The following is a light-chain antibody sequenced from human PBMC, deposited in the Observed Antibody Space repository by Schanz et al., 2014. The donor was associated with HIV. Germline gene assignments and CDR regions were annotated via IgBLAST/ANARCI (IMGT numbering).Light chain of an antibody. CDR1: QSVSNN. Sequence: EIVMTQSPATLSVSPGERATLSCRASQSVSNNLAWYQLKPGQAPRLLIFGASTRATGIPARFSGSGSGTEFTLTISRLQSEDFAVYYCQQYNNWPRTFGQGTKVEIK. V-gene: IGKV3-15*01. CDR2: GAS. J-gene: IGKJ1*01. CDR3: QQYNNWPRT.